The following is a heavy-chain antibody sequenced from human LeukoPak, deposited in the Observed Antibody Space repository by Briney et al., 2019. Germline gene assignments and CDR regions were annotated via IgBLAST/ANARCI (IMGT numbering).Heavy chain of an antibody. J-gene: IGHJ4*02. CDR3: AKTWGWGRHFDY. CDR2: ISFDGGNT. CDR1: GFTFSGYG. Sequence: GRSLRLSCAAPGFTFSGYGMHWVRQAPGKGLEWVAVISFDGGNTYYADSVKGRFTISRDNSKNTLYLQMNRLRAEDTAVYYCAKTWGWGRHFDYWGQGTQVTVPS. V-gene: IGHV3-30*18. D-gene: IGHD7-27*01.